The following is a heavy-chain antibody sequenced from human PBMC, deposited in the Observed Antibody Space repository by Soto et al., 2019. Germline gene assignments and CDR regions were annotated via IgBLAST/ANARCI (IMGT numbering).Heavy chain of an antibody. CDR2: ISSSGSTI. CDR1: GFTFSDYY. CDR3: ARDQDCSGGSCYSNYYYYYMDV. Sequence: QVQLVESGGGLVQPGGSLRLSCAASGFTFSDYYMSWIRQAPGKGLEWVSYISSSGSTIYYADSVKGRFTISRDNAKNSLYLQMNSLRAEDTAVYYCARDQDCSGGSCYSNYYYYYMDVWGKGTTVTVSS. J-gene: IGHJ6*03. V-gene: IGHV3-11*01. D-gene: IGHD2-15*01.